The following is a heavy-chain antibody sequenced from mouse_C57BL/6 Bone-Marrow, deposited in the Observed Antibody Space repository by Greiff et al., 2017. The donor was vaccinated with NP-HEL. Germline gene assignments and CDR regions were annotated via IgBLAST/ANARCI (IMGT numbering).Heavy chain of an antibody. Sequence: QVQLQQPGAELVKPGASVKLSCKASGYTFTSYWMQWVKQRPGQGLEWIGEIDPSDSYTNYNQKFKGKATLTVDTSSSTAYMQLSSLTSEDSAVYYCAREFYYDYHFDCWGQGTTLTVSS. CDR2: IDPSDSYT. CDR3: AREFYYDYHFDC. D-gene: IGHD2-4*01. J-gene: IGHJ2*01. V-gene: IGHV1-50*01. CDR1: GYTFTSYW.